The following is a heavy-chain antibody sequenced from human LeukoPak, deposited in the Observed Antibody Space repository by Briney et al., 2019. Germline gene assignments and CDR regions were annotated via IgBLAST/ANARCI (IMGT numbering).Heavy chain of an antibody. Sequence: GGSLRLSCAASGFTFSNYAMNWVRQAPGKGLEWVANIKQDGSGKEYVDSVKGRFTISRDNRQNSMYLQMNSLRVEDTAVYYCARGLPYSSSWYRGTTINWFDPWGQGTLVTVSS. CDR2: IKQDGSGK. D-gene: IGHD6-13*01. J-gene: IGHJ5*02. CDR3: ARGLPYSSSWYRGTTINWFDP. CDR1: GFTFSNYA. V-gene: IGHV3-7*01.